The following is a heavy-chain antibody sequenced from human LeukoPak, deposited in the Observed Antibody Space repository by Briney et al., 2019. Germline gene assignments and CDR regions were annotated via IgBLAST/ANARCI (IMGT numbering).Heavy chain of an antibody. Sequence: ASVKVSCKASGYTFTSYDINWVRQATGQGLEWMGWMNPNSGNTGYAQKFQGRVTMTRNTSISTAYMELSSLRSEDTAVYYCAKDITIFGVAPILNDYWGQGTLVTVSS. CDR3: AKDITIFGVAPILNDY. V-gene: IGHV1-8*01. D-gene: IGHD3-3*01. CDR2: MNPNSGNT. CDR1: GYTFTSYD. J-gene: IGHJ4*02.